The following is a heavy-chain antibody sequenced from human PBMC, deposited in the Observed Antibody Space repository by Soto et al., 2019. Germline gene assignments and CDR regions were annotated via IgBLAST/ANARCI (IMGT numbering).Heavy chain of an antibody. CDR2: IKYDGSEE. Sequence: GGSLRLSCVVSGFSFSSVWMTWVRQAPGKGLECVANIKYDGSEEYYVDSVRGRFTISRDNAKNSLYLQMNSLRDEDSAVYYCVTDLNWQGHWGQGTLVTVS. V-gene: IGHV3-7*01. J-gene: IGHJ4*02. CDR3: VTDLNWQGH. CDR1: GFSFSSVW.